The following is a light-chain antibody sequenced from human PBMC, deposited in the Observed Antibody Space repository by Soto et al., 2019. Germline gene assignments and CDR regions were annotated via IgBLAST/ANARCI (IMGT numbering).Light chain of an antibody. J-gene: IGLJ2*01. Sequence: QSVLTQPPSVSGAPGQRVTISCTGSRSNIGAGSDVHWYQQLPGTAPKLLIYGNSNRPSGVPDRFSGSKSGTSASLAITGLQAEDEADYYCQSYDSSLSGSVFGGGTKLTVL. CDR3: QSYDSSLSGSV. CDR2: GNS. V-gene: IGLV1-40*01. CDR1: RSNIGAGSD.